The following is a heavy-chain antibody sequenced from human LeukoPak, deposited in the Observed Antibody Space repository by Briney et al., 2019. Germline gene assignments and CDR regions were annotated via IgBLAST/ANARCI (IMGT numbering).Heavy chain of an antibody. CDR3: AKDSSGSPFNY. Sequence: PGRSLRLSCAASGFTFDDYAMHWVRQAPGKGLEWVSGISWNSGSIGYADSVKGRFTVSRDNAKNSLNLQMNSLRAEDTALYYCAKDSSGSPFNYWGQGTLVTVSS. CDR1: GFTFDDYA. V-gene: IGHV3-9*01. D-gene: IGHD3-22*01. CDR2: ISWNSGSI. J-gene: IGHJ4*02.